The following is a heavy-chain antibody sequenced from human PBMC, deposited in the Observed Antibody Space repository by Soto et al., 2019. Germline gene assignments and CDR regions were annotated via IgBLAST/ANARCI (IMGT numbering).Heavy chain of an antibody. CDR3: ARTGRWLQFEDY. D-gene: IGHD5-12*01. CDR1: GYIFRNNW. V-gene: IGHV5-10-1*01. J-gene: IGHJ4*02. CDR2: IDLTDSYT. Sequence: GESLKISCKGSGYIFRNNWITWVRQMPGKGLEWVGRIDLTDSYTSYSPSFQGHVSFSADKSINTTYLHFSSLRASDTAVYYCARTGRWLQFEDYWGQGTMVTVYS.